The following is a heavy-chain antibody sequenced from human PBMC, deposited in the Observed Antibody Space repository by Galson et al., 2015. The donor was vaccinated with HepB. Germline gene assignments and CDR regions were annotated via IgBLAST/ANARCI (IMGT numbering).Heavy chain of an antibody. D-gene: IGHD3-9*01. CDR3: AIWLHPESAFDY. Sequence: SVKVSCKASGYTFTGYYMHWMRQAPGQGLEWMGWINPNSGGTNYAQKFQGWVTMTRDTSISTAYMELSRLRSDDTAVYYCAIWLHPESAFDYWGQGTLVTVSS. J-gene: IGHJ4*02. V-gene: IGHV1-2*04. CDR2: INPNSGGT. CDR1: GYTFTGYY.